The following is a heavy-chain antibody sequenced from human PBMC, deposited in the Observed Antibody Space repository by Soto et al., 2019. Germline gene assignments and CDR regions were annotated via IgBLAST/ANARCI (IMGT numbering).Heavy chain of an antibody. V-gene: IGHV1-3*01. Sequence: ASVKVSCKASGYTFTSYAMHWVRQAPGQRLEWMGWINAGNGNTKYSQKFQGRVTITRDTSASTAYMELSSLRSEDTAVYYCARRPDHSPNKLGPFDYWGQGTLVTVSS. CDR3: ARRPDHSPNKLGPFDY. J-gene: IGHJ4*02. CDR1: GYTFTSYA. CDR2: INAGNGNT. D-gene: IGHD1-26*01.